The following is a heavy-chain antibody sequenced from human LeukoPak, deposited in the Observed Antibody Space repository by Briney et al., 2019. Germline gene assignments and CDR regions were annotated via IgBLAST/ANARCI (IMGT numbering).Heavy chain of an antibody. J-gene: IGHJ5*02. CDR1: GFTVSNNY. CDR2: IYINGRT. V-gene: IGHV3-53*01. Sequence: PGGSLGLFCAASGFTVSNNYMRWVRQAPGKGLEWVSLIYINGRTDYTDSVKGRFSISRDNSKNTMYLQMNSLRAEDTAMYYCARDVSPWGQGTLVTVSS. D-gene: IGHD2/OR15-2a*01. CDR3: ARDVSP.